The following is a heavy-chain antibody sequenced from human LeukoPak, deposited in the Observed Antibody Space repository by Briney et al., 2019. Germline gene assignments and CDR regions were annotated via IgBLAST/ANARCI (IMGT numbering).Heavy chain of an antibody. D-gene: IGHD6-19*01. CDR1: GYTFTSYD. J-gene: IGHJ4*02. Sequence: ASVKVSCKASGYTFTSYDINWVRQAAGQGLEWMGWMNPNSGNTGYAQKFQGRVTMTRNTSISTAYMELSSLRSEDTAVYYCARGRYSSGWYDYWGQGTLVTVSS. V-gene: IGHV1-8*01. CDR2: MNPNSGNT. CDR3: ARGRYSSGWYDY.